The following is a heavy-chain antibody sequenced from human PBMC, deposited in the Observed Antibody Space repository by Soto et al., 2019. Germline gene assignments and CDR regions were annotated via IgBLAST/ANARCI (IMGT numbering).Heavy chain of an antibody. CDR1: GFTFSSYA. D-gene: IGHD2-15*01. CDR3: ARDRLYCSGGSCYWGDAFDI. CDR2: ISGSGGST. Sequence: PGGSLRLSCAASGFTFSSYAMTWVRQAPGKGLEWVSTISGSGGSTYYADAVKGRFTISRDNAKNSLYLQMNSLRAEDTAVYYCARDRLYCSGGSCYWGDAFDIWGQGTVVTVSS. J-gene: IGHJ3*02. V-gene: IGHV3-23*01.